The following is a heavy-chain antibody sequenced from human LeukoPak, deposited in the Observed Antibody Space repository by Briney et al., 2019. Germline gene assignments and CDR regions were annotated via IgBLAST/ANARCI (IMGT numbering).Heavy chain of an antibody. J-gene: IGHJ4*02. CDR1: GDSINSYY. V-gene: IGHV4-59*01. Sequence: SETLSLTCSVSGDSINSYYWSWMRQPPGKGLEWIGYIYYGGSTNYNPSLKSRVSMSVDTSKNQFSLNLSSVTAADTAVYHCARLLAGCPGGRCRAHFDYWGQGTLVTVSS. CDR2: IYYGGST. CDR3: ARLLAGCPGGRCRAHFDY. D-gene: IGHD2-15*01.